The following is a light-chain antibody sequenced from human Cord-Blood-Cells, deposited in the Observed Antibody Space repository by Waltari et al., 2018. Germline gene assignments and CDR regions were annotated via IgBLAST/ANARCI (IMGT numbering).Light chain of an antibody. CDR3: QQSYSTPRT. V-gene: IGKV1-39*01. J-gene: IGKJ1*01. CDR1: QSISSY. CDR2: AAS. Sequence: TQSPSSLSASVGDRVTITCRASQSISSYLIWYQQKPGKAPKLLIYAASSLQSGVPSRFSGSGSGTDFTLTISSLQPEDFATYYCQQSYSTPRTFGQGTKVEIK.